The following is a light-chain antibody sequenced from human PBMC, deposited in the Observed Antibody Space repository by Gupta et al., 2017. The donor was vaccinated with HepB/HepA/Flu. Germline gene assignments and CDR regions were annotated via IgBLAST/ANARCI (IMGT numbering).Light chain of an antibody. CDR3: MQGTFWRT. CDR1: QSLVHTDGYIY. V-gene: IGKV2-30*02. J-gene: IGKJ1*01. CDR2: KVS. Sequence: EVAMTQSPLSLPVTLGQSASISCKSSQSLVHTDGYIYLNWFHQRPGQSPRRLNYKVSNRDSGVPDRFSGSGSGTDFTLKISRVEADDVGVYYCMQGTFWRTFGQGTKVEI.